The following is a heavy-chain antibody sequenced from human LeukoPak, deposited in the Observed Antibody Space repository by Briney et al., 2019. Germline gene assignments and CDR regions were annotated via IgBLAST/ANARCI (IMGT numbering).Heavy chain of an antibody. V-gene: IGHV3-30-3*01. CDR3: ARDLHRLAMAGHFDC. J-gene: IGHJ4*02. CDR2: ISYDGSNK. CDR1: GFTFSTYA. D-gene: IGHD6-19*01. Sequence: GRSLRLSCAASGFTFSTYAMHWVRQAPGKGLEWVAVISYDGSNKYYADSVKGRFTISRDNSKNTLFLQMNSLRTEDTDVYYCARDLHRLAMAGHFDCWGQGTLVTVSS.